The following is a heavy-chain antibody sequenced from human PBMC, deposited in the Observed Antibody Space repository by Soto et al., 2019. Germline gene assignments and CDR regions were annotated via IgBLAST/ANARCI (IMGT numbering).Heavy chain of an antibody. D-gene: IGHD3-22*01. CDR1: GFTFSNVW. V-gene: IGHV3-15*07. CDR3: TTTGFYDSSGPYPLLGTLDV. Sequence: GGSLRLSCAASGFTFSNVWMNWVRQAPGKGLEWVGRIKSKTDGGTTDYAAPVKGRFTISRDDSKNTLYLQMNSLKTEDTAVYYCTTTGFYDSSGPYPLLGTLDVWGQGTTVTVSS. CDR2: IKSKTDGGTT. J-gene: IGHJ6*02.